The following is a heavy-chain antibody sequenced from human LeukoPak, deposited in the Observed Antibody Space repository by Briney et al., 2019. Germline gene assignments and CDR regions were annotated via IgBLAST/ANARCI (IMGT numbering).Heavy chain of an antibody. V-gene: IGHV4-38-2*02. Sequence: PSETLSLTCTVSGYSISSGYYWGWIRQPPGKALEWIGSIYPSGSTYYNPSPKSRVTISVDTSKNQFSLKLTSVTAADTAVYYCARVYYDFWSGYPVMYYFDYWGQGTLVTVSS. CDR2: IYPSGST. CDR3: ARVYYDFWSGYPVMYYFDY. J-gene: IGHJ4*02. D-gene: IGHD3-3*01. CDR1: GYSISSGYY.